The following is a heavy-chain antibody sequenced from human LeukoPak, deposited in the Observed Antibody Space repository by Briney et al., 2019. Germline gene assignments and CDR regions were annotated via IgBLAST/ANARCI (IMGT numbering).Heavy chain of an antibody. CDR2: ISSSGGNT. Sequence: GGSLRLSCAASGFTFSTYAMSWVRQAPGKGLEWVSGISSSGGNTYYADSVKGRFTISRDNSKNTLHLQMNSLRAEDTAVYYCAKGGLGVAGLDYFDYWGQGTLVTVSS. CDR3: AKGGLGVAGLDYFDY. CDR1: GFTFSTYA. J-gene: IGHJ4*02. V-gene: IGHV3-23*01. D-gene: IGHD6-19*01.